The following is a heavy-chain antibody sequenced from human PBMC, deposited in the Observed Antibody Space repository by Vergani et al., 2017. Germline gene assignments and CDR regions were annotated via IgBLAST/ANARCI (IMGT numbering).Heavy chain of an antibody. CDR1: GYTFSTYG. Sequence: QVQLVQSGAEVKKPGASVKVSCKASGYTFSTYGISWVRQAPGQGLEWMGWISAYNGNTNYPEKFKGRLTMTTDTSTRTAYMELRSLRSDDKAVYYCAKDPIENDTYGRSGYWGAGTLVTVSS. CDR2: ISAYNGNT. J-gene: IGHJ1*01. V-gene: IGHV1-18*01. D-gene: IGHD6-25*01. CDR3: AKDPIENDTYGRSGY.